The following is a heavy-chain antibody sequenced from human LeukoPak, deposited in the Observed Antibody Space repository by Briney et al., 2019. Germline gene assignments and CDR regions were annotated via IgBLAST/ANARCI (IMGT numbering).Heavy chain of an antibody. CDR3: ARVDTAMVTSIDY. CDR1: GYTFTGYY. Sequence: ASVKVSCKASGYTFTGYYMHWVRQAPGQGLEWMGWVNPNSGGTNYAQKFQGRVTMTRDTSISTAYMELSRLRSDDTAVYYCARVDTAMVTSIDYWGQGTLVTVYS. J-gene: IGHJ4*02. V-gene: IGHV1-2*02. CDR2: VNPNSGGT. D-gene: IGHD5-18*01.